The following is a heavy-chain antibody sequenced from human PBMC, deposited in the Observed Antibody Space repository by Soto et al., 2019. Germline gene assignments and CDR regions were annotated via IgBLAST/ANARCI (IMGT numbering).Heavy chain of an antibody. CDR2: IIPIFGTA. Sequence: SVKVSCKASGGTFSSYAISWVRQAPGQGLEWMGGIIPIFGTANYAQKFQGRVTITADESTSTAYMELSSLRSEDTAVYYCARETRGYSYAPTQGYYYGMDVWGQ. CDR3: ARETRGYSYAPTQGYYYGMDV. V-gene: IGHV1-69*13. J-gene: IGHJ6*02. D-gene: IGHD5-18*01. CDR1: GGTFSSYA.